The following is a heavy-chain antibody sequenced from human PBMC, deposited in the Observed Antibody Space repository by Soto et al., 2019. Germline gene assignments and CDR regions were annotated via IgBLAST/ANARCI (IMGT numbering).Heavy chain of an antibody. CDR1: GGSISSYY. Sequence: QVQLQESGPGLVKPSETLSLTCTVSGGSISSYYWSWIRQPPGKGLEWIGYNYYSGSTNYNPSLKRRVTISVDTSKNPFSLELSSVLAADTAVYYCVSSGGDMTTVEYFEYWGQGTLVTVSS. CDR3: VSSGGDMTTVEYFEY. V-gene: IGHV4-59*01. D-gene: IGHD4-17*01. J-gene: IGHJ4*02. CDR2: NYYSGST.